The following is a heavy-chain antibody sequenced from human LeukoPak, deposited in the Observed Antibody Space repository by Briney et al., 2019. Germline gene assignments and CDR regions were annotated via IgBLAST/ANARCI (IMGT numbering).Heavy chain of an antibody. CDR2: INPNSGGT. Sequence: GASVKVSCKASGYTFTSYGINWVRQAPGQGLEWMGWINPNSGGTNYAQKFQGRVTMTRDTSISTAYMELSRLRSDDTAVYYCAGGRGMATINWGQGTLVTVSS. CDR3: AGGRGMATIN. J-gene: IGHJ4*02. D-gene: IGHD5-12*01. V-gene: IGHV1-2*02. CDR1: GYTFTSYG.